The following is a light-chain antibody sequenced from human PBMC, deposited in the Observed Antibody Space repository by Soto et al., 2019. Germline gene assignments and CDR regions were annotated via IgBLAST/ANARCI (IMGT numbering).Light chain of an antibody. V-gene: IGKV3-20*01. CDR3: QQYGSSFT. CDR2: GTS. CDR1: QTVNNNY. Sequence: EIVLTQSPGTLSLSPGEGATLSCRASQTVNNNYLAWYQQKPGQAHRLLIYGTSSRAAGIPDRFSGSGSGTDFTLTISRLEPEDFAVYYCQQYGSSFTFGPGTKVDIK. J-gene: IGKJ3*01.